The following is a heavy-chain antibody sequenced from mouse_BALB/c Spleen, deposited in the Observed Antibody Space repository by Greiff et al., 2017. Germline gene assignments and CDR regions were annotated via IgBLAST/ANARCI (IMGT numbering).Heavy chain of an antibody. V-gene: IGHV5-6-5*01. CDR2: ISSGGST. CDR3: AREGRYDVWYFDV. J-gene: IGHJ1*01. Sequence: EVKLQESGGGLVKPGGSLKLSCAASGFTFSSYAMSWVRQTPEKRLEWVASISSGGSTYYPDSVKGRFTISRDNARNILYLQMSSLRSEDTAMYYCAREGRYDVWYFDVWGAGTTVTVSS. CDR1: GFTFSSYA. D-gene: IGHD2-14*01.